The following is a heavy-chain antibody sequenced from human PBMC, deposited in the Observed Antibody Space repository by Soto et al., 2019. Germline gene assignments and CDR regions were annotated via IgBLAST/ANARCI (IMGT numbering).Heavy chain of an antibody. D-gene: IGHD6-13*01. V-gene: IGHV6-1*01. CDR2: TYYRSKWYN. CDR3: AKSIAAAGNAYYYGMDV. Sequence: PSQTLSLTCAISGDSVSSNSAAWNWIRQSPSRGLEWLGRTYYRSKWYNDYAVSVKSRITINPDTSKNQFSLQLNSVTPEDTAVYYCAKSIAAAGNAYYYGMDVWAKGPRSPSP. CDR1: GDSVSSNSAA. J-gene: IGHJ6*02.